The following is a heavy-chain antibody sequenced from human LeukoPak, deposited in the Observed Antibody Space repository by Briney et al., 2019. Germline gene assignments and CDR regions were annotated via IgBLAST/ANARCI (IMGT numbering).Heavy chain of an antibody. D-gene: IGHD1-26*01. CDR2: ISAYNGNT. J-gene: IGHJ4*02. V-gene: IGHV1-18*04. CDR3: ARVRSGSYRGQYYFDY. Sequence: ASVKVSCKASGYTFTGYYMHWVRQAPGQGLEWMGWISAYNGNTNYAQKLQGRVTMTTDTSTSTAYMELRSLRSDDTAVYYCARVRSGSYRGQYYFDYWGQGTLVTVSS. CDR1: GYTFTGYY.